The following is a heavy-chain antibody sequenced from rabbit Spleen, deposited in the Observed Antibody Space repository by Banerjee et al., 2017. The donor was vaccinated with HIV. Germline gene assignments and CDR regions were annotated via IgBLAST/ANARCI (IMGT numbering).Heavy chain of an antibody. V-gene: IGHV1S40*01. CDR1: GVSFSSSSY. D-gene: IGHD8-1*01. J-gene: IGHJ6*01. CDR2: INSVTGNT. Sequence: QSLEESGGDLVKPGASLTLTCTASGVSFSSSSYMCWVRQAPGKGLEWIACINSVTGNTAYANWAKGPFTISRSSSTTVTLQMTSLRAADTATYFCARDAGTSFSTYGMDLWGPGTLVTVS. CDR3: ARDAGTSFSTYGMDL.